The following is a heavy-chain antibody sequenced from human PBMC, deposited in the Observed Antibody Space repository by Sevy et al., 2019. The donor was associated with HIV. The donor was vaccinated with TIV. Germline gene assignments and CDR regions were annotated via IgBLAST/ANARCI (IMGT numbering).Heavy chain of an antibody. CDR2: MRPNSGEV. CDR3: AQGYYFTY. CDR1: RSTFVSND. D-gene: IGHD3-22*01. V-gene: IGHV1-8*01. Sequence: ASVKVSCKASRSTFVSNDINWLRQASGQGLEWVGWMRPNSGEVGYAQKFQGRVTMTRNISITTAYMELGRLRFDDTAVYYCAQGYYFTYWGQGTVVTVSS. J-gene: IGHJ4*02.